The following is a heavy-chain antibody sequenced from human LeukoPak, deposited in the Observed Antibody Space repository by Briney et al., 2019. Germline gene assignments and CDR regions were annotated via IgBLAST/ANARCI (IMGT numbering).Heavy chain of an antibody. CDR3: ARDGLRQQRQLDY. D-gene: IGHD6-13*01. Sequence: SVKVSCKASGGTLSSYAISWVRQAPGQGLEWMGGIIPIFGTANYAQKFQGRVTITADESTSTAYMELSSLRSEDTAVYYCARDGLRQQRQLDYWGQGTLVTVSS. CDR2: IIPIFGTA. J-gene: IGHJ4*02. CDR1: GGTLSSYA. V-gene: IGHV1-69*01.